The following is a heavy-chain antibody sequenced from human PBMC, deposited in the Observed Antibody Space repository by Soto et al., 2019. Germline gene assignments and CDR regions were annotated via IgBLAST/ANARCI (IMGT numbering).Heavy chain of an antibody. CDR1: GFSFSSYA. CDR3: TTDSYSTMIVVRFDY. Sequence: PGGSLRLSCAASGFSFSSYAMSWVRQAPGKGLEWVSGIYTSDSTTYYADSVKGRFTISRDNSKNTLYLQMNSLKTEDTGIYYCTTDSYSTMIVVRFDYWGHGTLVTVSS. J-gene: IGHJ4*01. V-gene: IGHV3-23*05. D-gene: IGHD3-22*01. CDR2: IYTSDSTT.